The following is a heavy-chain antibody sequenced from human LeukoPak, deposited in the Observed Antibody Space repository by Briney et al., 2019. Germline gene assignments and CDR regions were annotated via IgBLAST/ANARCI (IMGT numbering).Heavy chain of an antibody. CDR2: IRPDGSDR. Sequence: PGGSLRLSCAASGFTFSRFWMTWVRQAPGKALEWVANIRPDGSDRNYADSVRGRLTISRDNAKSSLYLQMNSLRGEDTAVYYCATRLAAATADPFDNWGQGTLVTVST. CDR1: GFTFSRFW. J-gene: IGHJ4*02. D-gene: IGHD2-21*02. V-gene: IGHV3-7*01. CDR3: ATRLAAATADPFDN.